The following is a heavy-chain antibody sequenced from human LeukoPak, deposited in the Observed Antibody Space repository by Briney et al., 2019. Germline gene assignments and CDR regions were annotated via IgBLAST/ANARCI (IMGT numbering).Heavy chain of an antibody. CDR1: GYSISSGYY. D-gene: IGHD3-3*01. V-gene: IGHV4-38-2*02. Sequence: SETLSLTCTVSGYSISSGYYWGWIRQPPGKGLEWIGSIYHSGSTYYNPSLKSRVTISVDTSKNQFSLKLSSVTAPDTPVSNCAIVGSGVVTGCYLDYWGQGTLVTVSS. CDR2: IYHSGST. CDR3: AIVGSGVVTGCYLDY. J-gene: IGHJ4*02.